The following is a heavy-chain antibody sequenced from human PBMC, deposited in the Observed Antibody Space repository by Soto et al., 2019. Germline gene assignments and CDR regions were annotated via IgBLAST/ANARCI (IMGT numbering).Heavy chain of an antibody. J-gene: IGHJ6*03. D-gene: IGHD3-9*01. Sequence: GGFLRLSCAASGFTFSSYAMSWVRQAPGKGLEWVSAISGSGGSTYYADSVKGRFTISRDNSKNTLYLQMNSLRAEDTAVYYCAKGRHMVTIFLYYYYYMDVWGKGTTVTVSS. CDR3: AKGRHMVTIFLYYYYYMDV. CDR2: ISGSGGST. CDR1: GFTFSSYA. V-gene: IGHV3-23*01.